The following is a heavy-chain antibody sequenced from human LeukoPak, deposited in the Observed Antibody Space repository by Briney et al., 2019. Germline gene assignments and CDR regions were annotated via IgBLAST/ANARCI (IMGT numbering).Heavy chain of an antibody. Sequence: GGSLRLSCAASGFTFSSFAMSWVRQAPGKGLEWVSSISHSAYSTYYADSVKGRFTISRGNSKNTLYLQMSSLRAEDTAVYYCAKEGGGSYHFEYYFDYWGQGTLVTVSS. CDR3: AKEGGGSYHFEYYFDY. V-gene: IGHV3-23*01. CDR1: GFTFSSFA. J-gene: IGHJ4*02. D-gene: IGHD1-26*01. CDR2: ISHSAYST.